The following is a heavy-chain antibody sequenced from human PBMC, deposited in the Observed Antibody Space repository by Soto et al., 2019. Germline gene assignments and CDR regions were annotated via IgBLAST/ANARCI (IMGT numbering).Heavy chain of an antibody. V-gene: IGHV1-69*13. CDR2: IIPIFGTA. Sequence: ASVKVSCKASGGTFSSYAISWVRQAPGQGLEWMGGIIPIFGTANYAQKFQGRVTITADESTSTAYMELSSLRSEDTAVYYCAEGAGDTYYYDSSGYWSQYDAFDIWGQGTMVTVSS. D-gene: IGHD3-22*01. CDR1: GGTFSSYA. CDR3: AEGAGDTYYYDSSGYWSQYDAFDI. J-gene: IGHJ3*02.